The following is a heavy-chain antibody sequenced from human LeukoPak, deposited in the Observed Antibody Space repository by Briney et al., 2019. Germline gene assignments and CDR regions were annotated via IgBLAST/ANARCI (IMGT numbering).Heavy chain of an antibody. CDR1: GYSFSSYC. CDR2: FYPGDSDT. D-gene: IGHD3-16*01. CDR3: ARARILLTFGGLRGTKTDAFDI. Sequence: GESLKISCKGSGYSFSSYCIGWVRQMPGKGLEWMGIFYPGDSDTRNSPSFQGQVTISADKSISTAYLQWSSLKASDTAMYFCARARILLTFGGLRGTKTDAFDIWGQGTMVTVSS. J-gene: IGHJ3*02. V-gene: IGHV5-51*01.